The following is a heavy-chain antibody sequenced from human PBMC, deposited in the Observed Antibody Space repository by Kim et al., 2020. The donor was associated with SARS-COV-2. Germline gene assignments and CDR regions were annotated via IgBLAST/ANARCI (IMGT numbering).Heavy chain of an antibody. Sequence: SETLSLTCAVYGGSFSGYYWSWIRQPPGKGLEWIGEINHSGSTNYNPSLKSRVTISVDTSKNQFSLKLSSVTAADTAVYYCARRSGKLVPDYFDYWGQGTLVTVSS. J-gene: IGHJ4*02. CDR3: ARRSGKLVPDYFDY. D-gene: IGHD6-13*01. CDR1: GGSFSGYY. V-gene: IGHV4-34*01. CDR2: INHSGST.